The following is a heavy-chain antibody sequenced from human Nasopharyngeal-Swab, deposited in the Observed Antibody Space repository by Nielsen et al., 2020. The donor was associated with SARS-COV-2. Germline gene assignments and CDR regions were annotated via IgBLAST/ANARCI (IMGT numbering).Heavy chain of an antibody. CDR1: GFTFSIYA. CDR3: VKDLRGKYAFDI. J-gene: IGHJ3*02. V-gene: IGHV3-64D*06. CDR2: INDYENRL. Sequence: GESLKISCSASGFTFSIYAMHWVRQAPGKGLEYVSTINDYENRLYFADSVKGRFAISRDNSKNTLYLQMSSLRAEDTAVYWCVKDLRGKYAFDIWGQGTMVTVSS. D-gene: IGHD3-16*01.